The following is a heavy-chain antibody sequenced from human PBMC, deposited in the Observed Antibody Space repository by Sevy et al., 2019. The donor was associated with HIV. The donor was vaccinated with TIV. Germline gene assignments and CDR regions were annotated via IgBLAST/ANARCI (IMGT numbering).Heavy chain of an antibody. CDR2: LKSDVYGGTV. Sequence: GGSLRLSCTASGFTFGDYCMSWVRQAPGKGLEWVAFLKSDVYGGTVDHAASVRGRFVISRYDSKTMAYLQMNDLKTEDTGVYYCTRWKAAQSIFDYWGQGALVTVSS. J-gene: IGHJ4*02. D-gene: IGHD6-13*01. CDR1: GFTFGDYC. V-gene: IGHV3-49*04. CDR3: TRWKAAQSIFDY.